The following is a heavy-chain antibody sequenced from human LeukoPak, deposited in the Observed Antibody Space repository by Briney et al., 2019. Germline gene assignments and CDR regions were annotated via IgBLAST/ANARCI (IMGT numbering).Heavy chain of an antibody. D-gene: IGHD3-22*01. CDR2: ISWNSGSI. V-gene: IGHV3-9*01. Sequence: GGSLRLSCAASGFTFDDYAMHWVRQAPGKGLEWVSGISWNSGSIGYADSVKGRFTISRDNAKNSLYLQMNSLRAEDTALYYCAKHRVSYYDSSGYYPYYGMDVWGQGTTVTVSS. J-gene: IGHJ6*02. CDR1: GFTFDDYA. CDR3: AKHRVSYYDSSGYYPYYGMDV.